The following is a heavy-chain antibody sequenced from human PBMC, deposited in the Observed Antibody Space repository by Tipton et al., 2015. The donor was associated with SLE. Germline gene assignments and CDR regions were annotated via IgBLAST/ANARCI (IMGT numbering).Heavy chain of an antibody. J-gene: IGHJ3*02. CDR2: IYTSGST. CDR1: GGSISSGSYY. D-gene: IGHD2-15*01. Sequence: TLSLTCTVSGGSISSGSYYWSWIRQPAGKGLEWIGRIYTSGSTNYNPSLKSRVTISVDTSKNQFSLKLSSVTAADTAVYYCARELLKGGAFDIWGQGTMVTVSS. CDR3: ARELLKGGAFDI. V-gene: IGHV4-61*02.